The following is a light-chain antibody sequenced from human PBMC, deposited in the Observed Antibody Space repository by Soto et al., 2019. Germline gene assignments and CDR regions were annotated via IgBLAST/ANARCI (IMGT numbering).Light chain of an antibody. CDR1: QRIRTS. J-gene: IGKJ2*01. V-gene: IGKV1-39*01. CDR2: DAS. CDR3: QQSYSVPPT. Sequence: DVQMTQSPSSLSASVGDRVTITCRASQRIRTSLNWYQQKPGKAPKFLIYDASSWQSEDPSRFSGSGSGTYFTLTISNLQPEDFETYYCQQSYSVPPTIGQGTKLEI.